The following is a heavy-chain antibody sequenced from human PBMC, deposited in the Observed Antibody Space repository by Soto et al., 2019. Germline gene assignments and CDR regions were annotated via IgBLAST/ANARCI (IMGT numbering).Heavy chain of an antibody. Sequence: QVQLVQSGAELKKPGSSVKVSCKASGGSFISFGISWVRQAPGQGLEWMGGIIPVFGRPNYAQRFRGRLTITADESTNTVYLELIDLRSEDTAVYYCAREGSGYNLWGQGTQVTVSS. CDR1: GGSFISFG. V-gene: IGHV1-69*01. CDR3: AREGSGYNL. D-gene: IGHD5-12*01. J-gene: IGHJ1*01. CDR2: IIPVFGRP.